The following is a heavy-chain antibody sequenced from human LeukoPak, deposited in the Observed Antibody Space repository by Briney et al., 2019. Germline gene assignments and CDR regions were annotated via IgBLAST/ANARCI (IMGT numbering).Heavy chain of an antibody. J-gene: IGHJ6*03. Sequence: SETLSLTCAVYVGSFSGYYWSWIRQPPGKGLEWIGEINHSGSTNYNPSLKSRVTISVDTSKNQFSLKLSSVTAADTAVYYCARKWTYYYYMDVWGKGTTVTVSS. CDR3: ARKWTYYYYMDV. V-gene: IGHV4-34*01. CDR2: INHSGST. CDR1: VGSFSGYY. D-gene: IGHD1-26*01.